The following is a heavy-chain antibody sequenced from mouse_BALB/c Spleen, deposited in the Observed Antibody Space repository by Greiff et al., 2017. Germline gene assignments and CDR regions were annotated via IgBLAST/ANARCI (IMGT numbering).Heavy chain of an antibody. J-gene: IGHJ2*01. Sequence: EVKLVESGPGLVKPSQSLSLTCTVTGYSITSDYAWNWIRQFPGNKLEWMGYISYSGSTSYNPSLKSRISITRDTSTNQFFLQLNSVTTEDTATYYCARGAPSPYYFDYWGQGTTLTVSS. CDR3: ARGAPSPYYFDY. D-gene: IGHD6-1*01. V-gene: IGHV3-2*02. CDR1: GYSITSDYA. CDR2: ISYSGST.